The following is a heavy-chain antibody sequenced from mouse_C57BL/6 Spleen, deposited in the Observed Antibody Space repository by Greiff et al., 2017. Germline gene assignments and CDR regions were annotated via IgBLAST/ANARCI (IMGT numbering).Heavy chain of an antibody. D-gene: IGHD1-1*01. Sequence: QVQLQQSGAELAKPGASVKLSCKASGYTFTSYWMHWVKQRPGQGLEWIGYINPSSGYTKYNQKFKDKATLTADKPSSTAYMQLSSLTYEDSAVYYCASGEYGSSSTAWFAYWGQGTLVTVSA. CDR2: INPSSGYT. CDR3: ASGEYGSSSTAWFAY. CDR1: GYTFTSYW. J-gene: IGHJ3*01. V-gene: IGHV1-7*01.